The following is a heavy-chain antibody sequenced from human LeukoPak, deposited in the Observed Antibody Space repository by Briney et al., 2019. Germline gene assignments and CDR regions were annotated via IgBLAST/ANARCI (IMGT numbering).Heavy chain of an antibody. CDR3: ARDRSDDSSGYTVFDY. CDR2: IYYSGST. CDR1: GGSISSSSYY. Sequence: SETLSLTCTVSGGSISSSSYYWGWIRQPPGKGLEWIGSIYYSGSTYYNPSLKSRVTISVDTSKNQFSLKLSSVTAADTAVYYCARDRSDDSSGYTVFDYWGQGTLVTVSS. D-gene: IGHD3-22*01. J-gene: IGHJ4*02. V-gene: IGHV4-39*07.